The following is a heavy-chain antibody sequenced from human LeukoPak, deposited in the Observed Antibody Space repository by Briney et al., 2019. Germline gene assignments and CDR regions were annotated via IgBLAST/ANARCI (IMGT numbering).Heavy chain of an antibody. J-gene: IGHJ4*02. CDR1: GGSISSSSYY. Sequence: PSETLSLTCTVSGGSISSSSYYWGWIRQPPGKGLEWIGSIYYSGSTYYSPSLKSRVTISVDTSKNQFSLKLSSVTAADTAMYYCARYWGPYDNSGAYFDYWGQGTLVTVSS. CDR3: ARYWGPYDNSGAYFDY. CDR2: IYYSGST. D-gene: IGHD3-22*01. V-gene: IGHV4-39*01.